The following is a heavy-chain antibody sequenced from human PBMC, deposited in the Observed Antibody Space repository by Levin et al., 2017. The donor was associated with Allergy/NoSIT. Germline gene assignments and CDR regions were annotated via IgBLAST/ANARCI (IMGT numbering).Heavy chain of an antibody. Sequence: PGASVKVSFPFSFSLFFSSFLSFFLPLPFPGLEWMGIIYPGNSDTRYSPSFQGQVTISAAESLRTAYMPWSSLQSSDTAMYYCARGFSYDWHFDVWGRGTLVTVSS. V-gene: IGHV5-51*01. CDR2: IYPGNSDT. J-gene: IGHJ2*01. CDR1: FSLFFSSF. D-gene: IGHD5-18*01. CDR3: ARGFSYDWHFDV.